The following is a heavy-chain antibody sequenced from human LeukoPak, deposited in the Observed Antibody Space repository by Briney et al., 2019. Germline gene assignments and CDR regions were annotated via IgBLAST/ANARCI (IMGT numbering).Heavy chain of an antibody. V-gene: IGHV3-23*01. CDR1: GFTFISYA. CDR2: ISGNGGST. Sequence: GGSLRPCCAASGFTFISYAMSGVRQAPGKGLGWVSVISGNGGSTHYADSAKGRFTISRDNSKNTLCLQMSSLRAEDTAVYYCAKESPVFDYWGQGTLVTVSS. J-gene: IGHJ4*02. CDR3: AKESPVFDY.